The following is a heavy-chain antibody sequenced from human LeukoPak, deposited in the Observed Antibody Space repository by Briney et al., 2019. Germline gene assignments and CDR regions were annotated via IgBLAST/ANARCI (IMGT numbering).Heavy chain of an antibody. V-gene: IGHV4-59*01. J-gene: IGHJ4*02. CDR1: GGSISSYY. Sequence: SETPSLTCTVSGGSISSYYWSWIRQPPGKGLEWIGYIYYSGSTNYNPSLKSRVTISVDTSKNQFSLNLSSVTAADTAVYYCARLRSYSGSYLDYWGQGTLVTVSS. CDR2: IYYSGST. CDR3: ARLRSYSGSYLDY. D-gene: IGHD1-26*01.